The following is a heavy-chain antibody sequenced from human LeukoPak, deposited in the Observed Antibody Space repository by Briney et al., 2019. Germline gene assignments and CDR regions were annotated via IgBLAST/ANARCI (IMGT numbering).Heavy chain of an antibody. CDR1: GFTFSSYG. V-gene: IGHV3-30*02. D-gene: IGHD1-26*01. J-gene: IGHJ4*02. Sequence: QTGGSLRLSCAASGFTFSSYGMHWVRQAPGKGLEWVAFIRYDGSNKYYADSVKGRFTISRDNAKNSLYLQMNSLRAEDTAAYYCAKAGSIRFDYWGQGTLVTVSS. CDR2: IRYDGSNK. CDR3: AKAGSIRFDY.